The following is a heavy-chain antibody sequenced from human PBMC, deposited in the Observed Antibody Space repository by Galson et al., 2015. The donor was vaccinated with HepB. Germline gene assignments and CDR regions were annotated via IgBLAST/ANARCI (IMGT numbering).Heavy chain of an antibody. CDR2: IFAGGGST. J-gene: IGHJ4*02. D-gene: IGHD2-15*01. CDR1: GYTLTNYP. Sequence: SVKVSCKASGYTLTNYPFHWVRQAPGQGPEWVAEIFAGGGSTRYAEGFQGRVTLTRDSSTSTIYMEVSSLRSDDTAVYYCARETPDTYYFDYWGQGTLVTVSS. V-gene: IGHV1-46*01. CDR3: ARETPDTYYFDY.